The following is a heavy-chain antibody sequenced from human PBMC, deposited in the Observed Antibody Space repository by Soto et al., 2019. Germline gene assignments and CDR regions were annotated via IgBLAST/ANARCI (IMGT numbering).Heavy chain of an antibody. J-gene: IGHJ6*03. D-gene: IGHD5-12*01. V-gene: IGHV1-2*04. Sequence: QVQLVQSGAEVRKPGASVTVSCRSSGDSFNDYYIHWVRQAPGQGFEWMGWINPNGGVTKYAQKFQGWVSMTRDTSSRTVYMQLSRLRSDDTAVYYCARERGGATATLDYYYFYMDVWGTGTTVTVSS. CDR3: ARERGGATATLDYYYFYMDV. CDR1: GDSFNDYY. CDR2: INPNGGVT.